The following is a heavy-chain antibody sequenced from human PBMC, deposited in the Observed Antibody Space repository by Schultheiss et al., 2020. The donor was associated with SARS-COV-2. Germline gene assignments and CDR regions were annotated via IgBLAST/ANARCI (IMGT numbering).Heavy chain of an antibody. V-gene: IGHV3-21*01. CDR1: GFTFSRCS. CDR2: ISSSSSYI. D-gene: IGHD3-22*01. CDR3: ARDPPTYYYDSSGYCFDY. Sequence: GGSLRLSCAASGFTFSRCSMNWVRQAPGKGLEWVSSISSSSSYIYYADSVKGRFTISRDNAKNSLYLQMNSLRAEDTAVYYCARDPPTYYYDSSGYCFDYWGQGTLVTVSS. J-gene: IGHJ4*02.